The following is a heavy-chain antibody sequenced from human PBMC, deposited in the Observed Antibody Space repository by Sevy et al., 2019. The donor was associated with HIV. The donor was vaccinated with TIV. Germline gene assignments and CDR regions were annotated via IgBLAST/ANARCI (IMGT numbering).Heavy chain of an antibody. D-gene: IGHD3-3*01. Sequence: GSLRLSCAASGFNFRTYSMNWVRQAPGKGLEWLSSISDDSRYIYYSDSVKGRFTISRANAKNLLFLQMNNLRVEDTAIYYCARAFTIFGVVSGIDYWGQGNLVTVSS. CDR2: ISDDSRYI. CDR1: GFNFRTYS. J-gene: IGHJ4*01. V-gene: IGHV3-21*04. CDR3: ARAFTIFGVVSGIDY.